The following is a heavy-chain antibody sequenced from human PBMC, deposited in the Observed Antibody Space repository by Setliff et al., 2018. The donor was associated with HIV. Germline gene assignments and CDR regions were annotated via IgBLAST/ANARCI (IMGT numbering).Heavy chain of an antibody. J-gene: IGHJ4*02. Sequence: SSETLSLTCNVSAASVGTGAYYWSWIRQSPGKGLEWLGYLCYSGSIDYNPSLKTRVSISIDMSKNQFSLKMSSVTAADTAVYFCARELRTSLVFFDSWGQGILVTVSS. CDR2: LCYSGSI. D-gene: IGHD2-8*01. V-gene: IGHV4-61*08. CDR3: ARELRTSLVFFDS. CDR1: AASVGTGAYY.